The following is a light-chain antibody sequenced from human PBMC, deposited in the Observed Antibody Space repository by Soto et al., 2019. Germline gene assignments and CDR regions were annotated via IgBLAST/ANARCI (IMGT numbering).Light chain of an antibody. CDR1: QSVSSN. CDR3: QQYHDWPPWT. V-gene: IGKV3-15*01. J-gene: IGKJ1*01. CDR2: GAS. Sequence: ETVMPQSPAPLSVSPGERATLSCRASQSVSSNLAWYQQKPGQAPRLLIYGASTRATGIPTRFSGRGSGTEFTLTISRLQSDDFALYYCQQYHDWPPWTVGQGTKVEVK.